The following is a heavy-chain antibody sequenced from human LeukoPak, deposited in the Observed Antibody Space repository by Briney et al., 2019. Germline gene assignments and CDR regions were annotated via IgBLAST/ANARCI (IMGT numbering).Heavy chain of an antibody. CDR1: GGSISGYY. Sequence: SETLSLTCTVSGGSISGYYWSWIRQPPGKGLEWIAYIHYSGSTNYNPPLKSRLTISVDTSKNQLSLKLNSVTDADTAVYYCARHGQNDGYPLDYWGQGTLVSVSS. V-gene: IGHV4-59*08. CDR2: IHYSGST. CDR3: ARHGQNDGYPLDY. D-gene: IGHD5-24*01. J-gene: IGHJ4*02.